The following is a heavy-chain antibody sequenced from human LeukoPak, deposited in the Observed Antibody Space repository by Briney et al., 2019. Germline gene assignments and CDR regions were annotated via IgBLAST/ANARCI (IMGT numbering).Heavy chain of an antibody. J-gene: IGHJ4*02. CDR1: GGTFSSYA. CDR3: ARTAPYYYDSSGYYGYYFDY. Sequence: ASVKVSCKASGGTFSSYAISWVRQAPGQGLEWMGGIIPIFGTANYAQKFQGRVTITADESTSTAYMELSSLRSDDTAVYYCARTAPYYYDSSGYYGYYFDYWGQGTLVTVSS. D-gene: IGHD3-22*01. CDR2: IIPIFGTA. V-gene: IGHV1-69*13.